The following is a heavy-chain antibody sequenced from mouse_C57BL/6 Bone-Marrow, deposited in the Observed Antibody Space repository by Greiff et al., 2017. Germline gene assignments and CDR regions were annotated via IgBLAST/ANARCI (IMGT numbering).Heavy chain of an antibody. J-gene: IGHJ3*01. CDR3: ARPDLLLSSWFAY. V-gene: IGHV5-17*01. CDR1: GFTFSDYG. Sequence: EVKVVESGGGLVKPGGSLKLSCAASGFTFSDYGMHWVRPAPEKGLEWVAYISSGSSTIYYADTVKGRFTFSRDNAKNTLFLQLTSLRSEDTAMYYCARPDLLLSSWFAYWGQGTLVTGSA. CDR2: ISSGSSTI. D-gene: IGHD2-1*01.